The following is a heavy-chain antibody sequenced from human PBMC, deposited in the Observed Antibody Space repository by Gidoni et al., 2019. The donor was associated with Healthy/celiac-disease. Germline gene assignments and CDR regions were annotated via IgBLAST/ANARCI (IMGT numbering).Heavy chain of an antibody. V-gene: IGHV2-70*01. CDR1: GFSLSTSGMC. J-gene: IGHJ6*02. CDR3: ARTRWCNQFHDYGDYYYYYGMDV. Sequence: QVTLRESGPALVKPTQTLTLTCTFSGFSLSTSGMCVSWIRQPPGKALEWLALIDWDDDKYYSTSLKTRLTISKDTSKNQVVLTMTNMDPVDTATYYCARTRWCNQFHDYGDYYYYYGMDVWGQGTTVTVSS. CDR2: IDWDDDK. D-gene: IGHD4-17*01.